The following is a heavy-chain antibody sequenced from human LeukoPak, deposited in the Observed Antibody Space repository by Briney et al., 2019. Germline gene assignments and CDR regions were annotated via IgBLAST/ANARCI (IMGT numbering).Heavy chain of an antibody. J-gene: IGHJ3*02. Sequence: SSETLSLTCTVSGGSISSSFYYWGWIRQPPGKGLEWIGSIYYSGSTYYNPSLKSRVTISVDTSKNQFSLKLSSVTAADTAVYYCARNPYYYGSGSYYNSAFDIWGQGTMVTVSS. CDR1: GGSISSSFYY. CDR3: ARNPYYYGSGSYYNSAFDI. V-gene: IGHV4-39*01. CDR2: IYYSGST. D-gene: IGHD3-10*01.